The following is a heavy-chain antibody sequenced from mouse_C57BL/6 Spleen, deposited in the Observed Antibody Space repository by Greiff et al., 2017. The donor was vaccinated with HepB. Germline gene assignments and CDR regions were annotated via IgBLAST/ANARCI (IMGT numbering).Heavy chain of an antibody. CDR1: GYSITSGYY. Sequence: EVQLQESGPGLVKPSQSLSLTCSVTGYSITSGYYWNWIRQFPGNKLEWMGYISYDGSNNYNPSLKNRISITRDTSKNQFFLKLNSVTTEDTATYYCAGDGNYPYAMDYWGQGTSVTVSS. D-gene: IGHD2-1*01. J-gene: IGHJ4*01. V-gene: IGHV3-6*01. CDR3: AGDGNYPYAMDY. CDR2: ISYDGSN.